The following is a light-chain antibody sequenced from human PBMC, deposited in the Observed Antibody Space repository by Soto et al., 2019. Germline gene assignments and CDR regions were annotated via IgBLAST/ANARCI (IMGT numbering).Light chain of an antibody. CDR2: DAS. V-gene: IGKV3-20*01. J-gene: IGKJ4*01. Sequence: DIVLTQSPGTLSLSPGEGATLSCRPSQSVGTKYISWYQQKSGQAPSLLIYDASRRATGIPDRFSGSASGTDFTLTISRLEPEDFAVYYCHQYASSPLTFGGGTKVEIK. CDR3: HQYASSPLT. CDR1: QSVGTKY.